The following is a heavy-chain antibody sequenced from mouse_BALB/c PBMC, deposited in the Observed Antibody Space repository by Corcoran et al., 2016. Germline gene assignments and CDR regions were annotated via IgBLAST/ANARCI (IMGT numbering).Heavy chain of an antibody. CDR3: VREGPDY. Sequence: EVQLVESGGGLVQPGGSLRLSCAASGFTFSNYWVHWVRQVPGKGLLWVSGINSNGRDTKYADFAKGRFIISRDNAKNTLYLQMNSLTVEDAGVYYCVREGPDYWGQGALVTVSS. CDR2: INSNGRDT. J-gene: IGHJ4*01. CDR1: GFTFSNYW. V-gene: IGHV5-6-3*01.